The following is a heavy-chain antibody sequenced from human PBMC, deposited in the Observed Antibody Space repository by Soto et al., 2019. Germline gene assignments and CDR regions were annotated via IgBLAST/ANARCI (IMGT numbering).Heavy chain of an antibody. J-gene: IGHJ4*02. V-gene: IGHV3-23*01. Sequence: EVQLLESGGGLVQPGGSLRLSCAASGFTFSSYAMSWVRQAPGKGLEWVSGISGSGGSTYYADSVNGRFTISRDNSKNTLYLQMNSLRAEDTAVYYCAKPLYSSGWSKFDYWGQGTVVTVSS. CDR2: ISGSGGST. CDR3: AKPLYSSGWSKFDY. CDR1: GFTFSSYA. D-gene: IGHD6-19*01.